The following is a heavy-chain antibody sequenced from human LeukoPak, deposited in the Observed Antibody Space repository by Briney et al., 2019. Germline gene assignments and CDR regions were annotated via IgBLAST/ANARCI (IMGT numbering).Heavy chain of an antibody. Sequence: SETLSLTCTVSGDSISSFYWSWIRQPAGKGLEWIGRIYSSGSTNYNPSLESRVTMSVDTSENQLSLKLSSVTAADTAVYYCARHRRSNYYGSGSYTWFDPWGQGTLVTVSS. CDR1: GDSISSFY. CDR3: ARHRRSNYYGSGSYTWFDP. J-gene: IGHJ5*02. V-gene: IGHV4-4*07. D-gene: IGHD3-10*01. CDR2: IYSSGST.